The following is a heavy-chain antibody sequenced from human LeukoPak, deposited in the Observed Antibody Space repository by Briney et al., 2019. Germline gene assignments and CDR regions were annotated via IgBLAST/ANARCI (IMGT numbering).Heavy chain of an antibody. CDR3: ARYKRGYSYGYYYFDY. CDR1: GFTFSSYS. Sequence: GGSLRLSCAASGFTFSSYSMNWVRQAPGKGLEWVSSISSSSSYIYYAESVKGRFTISRDNAKNSLYLQMNSLRAEDTAVYYCARYKRGYSYGYYYFDYWGQGTLVTVSS. J-gene: IGHJ4*02. CDR2: ISSSSSYI. V-gene: IGHV3-21*01. D-gene: IGHD5-18*01.